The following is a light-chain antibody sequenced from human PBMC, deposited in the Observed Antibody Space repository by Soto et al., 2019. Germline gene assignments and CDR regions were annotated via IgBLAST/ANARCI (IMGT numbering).Light chain of an antibody. Sequence: EIVLTQSPGTLSLSPGDSVTLSCRASQSVSSYLAWYQQKPGQAPRLLIYDASNRATGIPARFSGSGSGTDFTLTISSLEPEDFAVYYCQQRSNWPRFTFGPGTKVDIK. CDR2: DAS. CDR1: QSVSSY. V-gene: IGKV3-11*01. CDR3: QQRSNWPRFT. J-gene: IGKJ3*01.